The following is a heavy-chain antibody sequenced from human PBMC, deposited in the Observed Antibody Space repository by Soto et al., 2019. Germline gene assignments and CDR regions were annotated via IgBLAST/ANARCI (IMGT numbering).Heavy chain of an antibody. CDR1: GFTFSDYY. Sequence: QVQLVESGGGLVRPGGSLRLSCAASGFTFSDYYMSWIRQAPGKGLEWLSYISGSRSYTNYADSVKGRFTISRDNANNSLYLQINSLRAEDTAVFYCAKERYSSSWSPLDFDYRGQGTLVTVSS. V-gene: IGHV3-11*06. J-gene: IGHJ4*02. CDR3: AKERYSSSWSPLDFDY. CDR2: ISGSRSYT. D-gene: IGHD6-13*01.